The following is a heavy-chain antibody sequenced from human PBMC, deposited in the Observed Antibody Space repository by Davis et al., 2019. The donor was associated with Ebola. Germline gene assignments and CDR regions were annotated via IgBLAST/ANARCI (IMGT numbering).Heavy chain of an antibody. CDR1: GYTFTSYG. CDR2: ISAYNGNT. J-gene: IGHJ4*02. V-gene: IGHV1-18*04. Sequence: AASVKVSCKASGYTFTSYGISWVRQAPGQGLEWMGWISAYNGNTNYAQKVQGRVTMTTDTSPSTAYMELRSLRSDDTAVYYCARAPDRVVLVPPALNWGQGTLVTVSS. D-gene: IGHD2-2*01. CDR3: ARAPDRVVLVPPALN.